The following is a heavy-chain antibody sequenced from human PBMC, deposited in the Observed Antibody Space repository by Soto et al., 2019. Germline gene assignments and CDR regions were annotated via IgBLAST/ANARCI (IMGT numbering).Heavy chain of an antibody. D-gene: IGHD2-2*02. CDR2: ISAYNGNT. CDR1: GYTFTSYG. Sequence: QVQLVQSGAEVKKPGASVKVSCKASGYTFTSYGISWVRQAPGQGLEWMGWISAYNGNTNYAQKIQGKVTMTTDTSTSTAYMELRSLRSDDTAVYYCARWGGNIVVVPAAISYGMDVWGQGTTVTVSS. CDR3: ARWGGNIVVVPAAISYGMDV. V-gene: IGHV1-18*04. J-gene: IGHJ6*02.